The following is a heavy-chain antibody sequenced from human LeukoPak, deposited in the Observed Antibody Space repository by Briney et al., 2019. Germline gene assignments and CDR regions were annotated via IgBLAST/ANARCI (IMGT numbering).Heavy chain of an antibody. Sequence: ASVKVSCKASGYTFTSYDINWVRQATGQGLEWMGCMNPNSGNTGYAQKFQGRVTITRNTSISTAYMELSSLRSEDTAVYYCARGRSMYSSSWYPWFDPWGQGTLVTVSS. J-gene: IGHJ5*02. V-gene: IGHV1-8*03. CDR3: ARGRSMYSSSWYPWFDP. D-gene: IGHD6-13*01. CDR2: MNPNSGNT. CDR1: GYTFTSYD.